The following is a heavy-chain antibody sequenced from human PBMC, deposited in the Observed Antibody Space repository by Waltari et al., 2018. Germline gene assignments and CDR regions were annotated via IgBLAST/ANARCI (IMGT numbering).Heavy chain of an antibody. V-gene: IGHV4-4*02. CDR2: VRGEGKT. CDR1: GDSMTSTDC. D-gene: IGHD2-15*01. Sequence: QLQLRESGPGLVKPSGTLSLTCPVPGDSMTSTDCWRWVRPPPRRGLEWVGQVRGEGKTNYNPSFAGRVAVSLDTSINQFSLRVTSATAADTAVYYCARDRGRGLYLDSWGQGTLVTVSP. CDR3: ARDRGRGLYLDS. J-gene: IGHJ4*02.